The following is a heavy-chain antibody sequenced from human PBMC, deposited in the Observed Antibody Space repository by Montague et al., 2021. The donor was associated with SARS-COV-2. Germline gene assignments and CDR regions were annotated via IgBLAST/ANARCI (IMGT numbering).Heavy chain of an antibody. CDR3: ASMVRAQVYCFDY. CDR2: IYYSGST. D-gene: IGHD3-10*01. Sequence: SEILSLTCTVSGGSISSSSYYWGWIRQPPGKGLEWIGSIYYSGSTDYXPSLKSRVTISVDTSKNQFSLKLSSVTAADTAVYYCASMVRAQVYCFDYWGLGTLVTVSS. J-gene: IGHJ4*02. V-gene: IGHV4-39*01. CDR1: GGSISSSSYY.